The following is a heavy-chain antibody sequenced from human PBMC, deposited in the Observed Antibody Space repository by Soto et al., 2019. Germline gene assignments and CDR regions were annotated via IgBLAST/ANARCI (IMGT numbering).Heavy chain of an antibody. V-gene: IGHV3-11*05. CDR1: GFPFSDYY. D-gene: IGHD3-10*01. J-gene: IGHJ4*02. Sequence: PGGSLRLSCATSGFPFSDYYMSWIRQAPGKGLEWLSHISPKSTYRNYADSVKGRFTISRDNTKKTLYLQMTSLTAEDSAMYYCARGSTDSYPGSRIFDFWGRGTLVTVSS. CDR2: ISPKSTYR. CDR3: ARGSTDSYPGSRIFDF.